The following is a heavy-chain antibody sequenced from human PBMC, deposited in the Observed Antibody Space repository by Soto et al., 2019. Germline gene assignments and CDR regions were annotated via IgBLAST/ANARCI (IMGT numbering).Heavy chain of an antibody. J-gene: IGHJ4*02. Sequence: GASVKVSCKASGYNFTSYYMHWVRQAPGQGLEWMGIIDPSGGSTSYAQKFQGRVSMTRDTSTSTVHMDLNSLRSEDTAVYYCARVLTGGPTYYDFWSGYSPVDYWGLGTLVTVS. D-gene: IGHD3-3*01. CDR1: GYNFTSYY. CDR2: IDPSGGST. V-gene: IGHV1-46*03. CDR3: ARVLTGGPTYYDFWSGYSPVDY.